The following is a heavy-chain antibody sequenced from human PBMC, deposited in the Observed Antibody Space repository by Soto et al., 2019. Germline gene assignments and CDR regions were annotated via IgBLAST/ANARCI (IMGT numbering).Heavy chain of an antibody. D-gene: IGHD1-1*01. J-gene: IGHJ5*02. CDR3: ARTYVPGIAGFDP. CDR2: MSGDGKTI. Sequence: GSLRLSCAASGFTFSNYFMHWVRQVPGEGLVWVSRMSGDGKTISYADSVKGRFTISRDNAKNTLFLQMNSLRVEDTAVYYCARTYVPGIAGFDPWGQGTLVTVSS. V-gene: IGHV3-74*01. CDR1: GFTFSNYF.